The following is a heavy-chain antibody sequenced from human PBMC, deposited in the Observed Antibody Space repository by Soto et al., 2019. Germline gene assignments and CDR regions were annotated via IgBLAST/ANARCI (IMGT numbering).Heavy chain of an antibody. CDR3: ARSYITITTGYSDS. Sequence: AXETLSLTCIVSGGSVRSGEYYWSWIRQSSGKALEYIGHSYYSGSAKYNPSLRGRVTILVDRSKNQFSLFLTSVTAADTAVYFCARSYITITTGYSDSWRQGALVTVS. CDR2: SYYSGSA. V-gene: IGHV4-61*08. CDR1: GGSVRSGEYY. D-gene: IGHD4-17*01. J-gene: IGHJ4*02.